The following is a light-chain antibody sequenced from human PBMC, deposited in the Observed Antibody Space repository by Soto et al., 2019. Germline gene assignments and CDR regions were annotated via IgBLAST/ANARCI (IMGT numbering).Light chain of an antibody. CDR3: AAWDVSLNGEVV. CDR2: STN. Sequence: QSVLTQPPSASGTPGQRVTISCSGSSSNIGSNSVNWYQQVPGTAPKLLIYSTNQRPSGVPDRFSGSKSDTSASLAISGLQSEDEADYYCAAWDVSLNGEVVFGGGTKLTVL. J-gene: IGLJ2*01. CDR1: SSNIGSNS. V-gene: IGLV1-44*01.